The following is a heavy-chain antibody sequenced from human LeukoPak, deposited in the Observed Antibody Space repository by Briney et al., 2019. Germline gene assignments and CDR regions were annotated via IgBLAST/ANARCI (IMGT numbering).Heavy chain of an antibody. Sequence: GGSLRLSCAASGFTVSSNYMSWVRQAPGKGLEWVSVIYSGGSTYYADSVKGRFTISRDNSKNTLYLQMNSLRAEDTAVYYCANADYYDSSGYYEEIDYWGQGTLVTVSS. CDR2: IYSGGST. J-gene: IGHJ4*02. V-gene: IGHV3-66*01. D-gene: IGHD3-22*01. CDR1: GFTVSSNY. CDR3: ANADYYDSSGYYEEIDY.